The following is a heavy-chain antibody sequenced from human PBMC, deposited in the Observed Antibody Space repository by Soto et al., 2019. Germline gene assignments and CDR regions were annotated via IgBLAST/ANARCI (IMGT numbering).Heavy chain of an antibody. Sequence: QVQLVQSGAEVKKPGSSVKVSCKASGGTFSSYAISWVRQAPGQGLEWMGGIIPIFGTANYAQKFQGRVTIPSGESTSTAYREVSSLRSGDTAVYYWARESDIVLVPAAMSAAWFDPGGQGTLVTVSS. CDR1: GGTFSSYA. D-gene: IGHD2-2*01. CDR2: IIPIFGTA. V-gene: IGHV1-69*05. CDR3: ARESDIVLVPAAMSAAWFDP. J-gene: IGHJ5*02.